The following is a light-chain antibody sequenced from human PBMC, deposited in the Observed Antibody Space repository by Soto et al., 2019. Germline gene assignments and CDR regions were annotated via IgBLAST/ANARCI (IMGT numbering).Light chain of an antibody. Sequence: DLQMTQSPSSLSASVGDRVTITCRASQSITTYLNWYQQKPGKAPQLLIYVASSLQSGVPSRFSGSGSGTDFALTISSLQPEDFASYYCQQSSSIPYTFGQGTKLEIK. V-gene: IGKV1-39*01. CDR2: VAS. CDR1: QSITTY. CDR3: QQSSSIPYT. J-gene: IGKJ2*01.